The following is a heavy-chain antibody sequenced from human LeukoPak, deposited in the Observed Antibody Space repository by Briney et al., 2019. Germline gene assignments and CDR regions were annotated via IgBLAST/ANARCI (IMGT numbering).Heavy chain of an antibody. V-gene: IGHV3-21*04. CDR2: ISGSSSYI. CDR3: APRSYCSGGSCYDF. Sequence: QTGGSLRLSCAASEFTFSNYFMNWVRQAPGKGLEWVSAISGSSSYIYYADSVKGRFTISRDNSKNTLYLQMNSLRAEDTAVYYCAPRSYCSGGSCYDFWGQGTLVTVSS. CDR1: EFTFSNYF. J-gene: IGHJ4*02. D-gene: IGHD2-15*01.